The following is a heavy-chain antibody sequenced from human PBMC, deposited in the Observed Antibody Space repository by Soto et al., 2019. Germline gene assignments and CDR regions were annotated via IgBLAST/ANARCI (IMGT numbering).Heavy chain of an antibody. CDR1: GFTFGSYS. V-gene: IGHV3-48*02. Sequence: GGSLRLSCTASGFTFGSYSMNWVRQAPGKGLEWVAYISSGSSTIYYADSMKGRFTISRDNAKNALYLQMNSLRDKDTAVYYCARSLLSSGLDHWGQGTLVTVS. CDR3: ARSLLSSGLDH. CDR2: ISSGSSTI. J-gene: IGHJ5*02.